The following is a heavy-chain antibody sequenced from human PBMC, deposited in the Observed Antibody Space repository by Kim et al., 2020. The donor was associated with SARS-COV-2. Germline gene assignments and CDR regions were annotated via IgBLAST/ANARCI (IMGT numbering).Heavy chain of an antibody. Sequence: GGSLRLSCAVSGLSFSTTDMHWVRQAPGKGLEWIAYISRSGSAIVYADSVKGRFTIPRDEAKNSIFLQMNSLRDEDTAVYYCARDRTAFDYWCQGTLVTVSS. J-gene: IGHJ4*02. D-gene: IGHD1-1*01. V-gene: IGHV3-48*02. CDR1: GLSFSTTD. CDR2: ISRSGSAI. CDR3: ARDRTAFDY.